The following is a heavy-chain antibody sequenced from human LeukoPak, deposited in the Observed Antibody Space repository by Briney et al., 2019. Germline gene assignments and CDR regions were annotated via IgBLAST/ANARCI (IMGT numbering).Heavy chain of an antibody. Sequence: SETLSLTCTVSGASITSYYWSWIRQPPGKGLEWIGYIYHTGSTHYNPSLKGRVTMSVDTSKNQFSLRLTSVTAADTAVYYCARDRWLDFWGQGTLVTVSS. J-gene: IGHJ5*01. CDR2: IYHTGST. CDR1: GASITSYY. CDR3: ARDRWLDF. V-gene: IGHV4-59*01.